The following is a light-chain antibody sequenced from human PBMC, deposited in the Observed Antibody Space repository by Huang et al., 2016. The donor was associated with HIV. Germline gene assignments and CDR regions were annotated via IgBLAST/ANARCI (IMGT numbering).Light chain of an antibody. CDR2: DTA. Sequence: EIVLTQSPATLYLSPGERATLSCRASQGVSSDLAWYQQKPGQAPQLHIYDTASRATGLPARFSGSGSGTDFTLTISSLEPEDFAVYYCQQRSNWPPWTFGQGTKVEIK. J-gene: IGKJ1*01. CDR3: QQRSNWPPWT. CDR1: QGVSSD. V-gene: IGKV3-11*01.